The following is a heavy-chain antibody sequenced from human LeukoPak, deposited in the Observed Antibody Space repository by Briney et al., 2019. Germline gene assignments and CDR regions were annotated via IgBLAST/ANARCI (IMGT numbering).Heavy chain of an antibody. Sequence: ASVKVSCKASGYTFTSYGISWVRQAPGQGLEWMGWISAYNGNTNHAQKLQGRVTMTTDTSTSTAYMELRSLRSDDTAVYYCARSLGYCSGGSCYHDNWFDPWGQGTLVTVSS. V-gene: IGHV1-18*01. D-gene: IGHD2-15*01. J-gene: IGHJ5*02. CDR2: ISAYNGNT. CDR3: ARSLGYCSGGSCYHDNWFDP. CDR1: GYTFTSYG.